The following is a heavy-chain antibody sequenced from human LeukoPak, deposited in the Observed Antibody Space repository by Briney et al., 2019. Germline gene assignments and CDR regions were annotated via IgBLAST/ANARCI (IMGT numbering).Heavy chain of an antibody. CDR2: ISGSGGST. D-gene: IGHD6-13*01. V-gene: IGHV3-23*01. CDR1: GFTFSSYA. CDR3: ASLRDSSSQVDPYYYYYMDV. Sequence: GGSLRLSCAASGFTFSSYAMSWVRQAPGKGLEWVSAISGSGGSTYYADSVKGRSTISRDNSKNTLYLQMNSLRAEDTAVYYCASLRDSSSQVDPYYYYYMDVWGKGTTVTVSS. J-gene: IGHJ6*03.